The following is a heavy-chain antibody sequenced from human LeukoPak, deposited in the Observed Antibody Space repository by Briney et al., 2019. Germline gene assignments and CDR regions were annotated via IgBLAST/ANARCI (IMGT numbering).Heavy chain of an antibody. CDR2: ISATGNDI. J-gene: IGHJ4*02. CDR1: GFTFSSYE. D-gene: IGHD6-6*01. CDR3: ATFNVH. V-gene: IGHV3-48*03. Sequence: GGSLRLSCVASGFTFSSYEMNWVRQAPGKGLEWVSYISATGNDIYYADSVKGRFTISRDNAKNSLYLQMNSLRAEDTAVYCCATFNVHWGQGTLVTVSS.